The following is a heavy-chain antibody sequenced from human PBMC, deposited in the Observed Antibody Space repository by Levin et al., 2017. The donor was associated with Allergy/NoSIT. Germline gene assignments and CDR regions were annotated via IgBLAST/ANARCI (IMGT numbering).Heavy chain of an antibody. Sequence: SETLSLTCTVSGGSISSGGYYWSWIRQHPGKGLEWIGYIYYSGSTYYNPSLKSRVTISVDTSKNQFSLKLSSVTAADTAVYYCAREVRSSSWFDYWGQGTLVTVSS. CDR2: IYYSGST. CDR1: GGSISSGGYY. CDR3: AREVRSSSWFDY. V-gene: IGHV4-31*03. D-gene: IGHD6-13*01. J-gene: IGHJ4*02.